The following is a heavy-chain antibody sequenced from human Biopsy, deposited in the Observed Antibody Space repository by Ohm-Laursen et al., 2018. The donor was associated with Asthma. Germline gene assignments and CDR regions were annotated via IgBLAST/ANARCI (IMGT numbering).Heavy chain of an antibody. CDR1: GFSFSDFA. Sequence: SLRLSCTASGFSFSDFAIHWVRQAPGKGLEWVGVISKDASTQDYADSVKGRFTMARDNSKNTLDLQMNSLREEDTAVYYCVRDGTDDAFDIWGQGTVVSVSS. V-gene: IGHV3-30*01. J-gene: IGHJ3*02. CDR2: ISKDASTQ. D-gene: IGHD1-1*01. CDR3: VRDGTDDAFDI.